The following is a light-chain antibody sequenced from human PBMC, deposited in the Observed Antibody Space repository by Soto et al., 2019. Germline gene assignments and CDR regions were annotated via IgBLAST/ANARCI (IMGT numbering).Light chain of an antibody. CDR1: NIGGKG. J-gene: IGLJ1*01. Sequence: SYELTQPPSVSVAPGKTATITCGGDNIGGKGVHWYQQRPGQAPVMVMYYDRDRPSGIPERFSGSNSGNTATLTITRVEGVDEADYYCQVWDSSNEHDVFGTGTKLTVL. CDR3: QVWDSSNEHDV. CDR2: YDR. V-gene: IGLV3-21*04.